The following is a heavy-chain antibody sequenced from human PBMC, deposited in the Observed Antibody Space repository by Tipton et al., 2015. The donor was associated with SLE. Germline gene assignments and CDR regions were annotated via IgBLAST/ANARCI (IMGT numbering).Heavy chain of an antibody. Sequence: TLSLTCTVSGGSISSHYWSWIRQPPGKGLEWIGYIYYSGSTNYNPSLKSRVTISVDTSKNQFSLKLSSVTAADTAVYYCARGGGSYSPRYYYYYMDVWGKGTTVTVSS. D-gene: IGHD3-10*01. CDR2: IYYSGST. J-gene: IGHJ6*03. V-gene: IGHV4-59*11. CDR1: GGSISSHY. CDR3: ARGGGSYSPRYYYYYMDV.